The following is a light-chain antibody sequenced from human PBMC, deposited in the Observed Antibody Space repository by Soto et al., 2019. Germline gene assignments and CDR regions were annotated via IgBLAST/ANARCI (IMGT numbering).Light chain of an antibody. Sequence: DFVMTQSTDSLAVSLGERATISCKSSQSVLDSSSGKSYLAWYQQKLGQPPRLLIYWASTRESGVPDRFSAGGSGADFTLTISSLQAEDVAIYYCQQYYHLWSFGQRTKVEFK. CDR3: QQYYHLWS. J-gene: IGKJ1*01. CDR1: QSVLDSSSGKSY. V-gene: IGKV4-1*01. CDR2: WAS.